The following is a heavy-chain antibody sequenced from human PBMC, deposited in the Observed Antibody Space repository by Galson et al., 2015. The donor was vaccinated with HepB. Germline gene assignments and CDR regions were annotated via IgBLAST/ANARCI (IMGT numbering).Heavy chain of an antibody. J-gene: IGHJ6*02. Sequence: RLSCAASGFTFSGSGIHWVRLASGKGLEWVGRIRNRANNYATAYAASVRGRFTVSRDDSKNTAYLQMSSLKTEDTAVYYCTRPGYGSSWFLDYSHGMDIWGQGTTVIVS. D-gene: IGHD6-13*01. CDR1: GFTFSGSG. V-gene: IGHV3-73*01. CDR2: IRNRANNYAT. CDR3: TRPGYGSSWFLDYSHGMDI.